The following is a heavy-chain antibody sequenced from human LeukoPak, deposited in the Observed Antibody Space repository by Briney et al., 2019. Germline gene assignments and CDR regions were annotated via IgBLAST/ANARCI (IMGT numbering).Heavy chain of an antibody. V-gene: IGHV1-69*13. CDR2: IIPIFGTA. CDR1: GGTFSSYA. CDR3: ASPMVRGVITHDAFDI. J-gene: IGHJ3*02. Sequence: ASVTVSCKASGGTFSSYAISWVRQAPGQGLEWMGGIIPIFGTANYAQKFQGRVTITADESTSTAYMELSSLRSEDTAVYYCASPMVRGVITHDAFDIWGQGTMVTVSS. D-gene: IGHD3-10*01.